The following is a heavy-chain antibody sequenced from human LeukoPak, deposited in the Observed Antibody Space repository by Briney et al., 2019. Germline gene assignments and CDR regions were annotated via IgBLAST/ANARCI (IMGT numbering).Heavy chain of an antibody. CDR3: ARGRCYGMDV. CDR2: ISGSGGST. V-gene: IGHV3-23*01. CDR1: GFTFSSYA. Sequence: QAGGSLRLSCAASGFTFSSYAMSWVRQAPGKGLEWVSAISGSGGSTYYADSVKGRFTISRDNAENTLYLQMNSLRAEDTAVYYCARGRCYGMDVWGQGTTVTVSS. J-gene: IGHJ6*02.